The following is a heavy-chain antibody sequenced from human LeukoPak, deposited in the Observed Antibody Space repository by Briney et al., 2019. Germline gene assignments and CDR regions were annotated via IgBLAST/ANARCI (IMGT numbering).Heavy chain of an antibody. Sequence: GESLKISCKGSGYSSTSYWIGWVRQMPGKGLEWMGIIYPGDSDTRYSPSFQGQVTISADKSISTAYLQWSSLKASDTAMYYCARQMRLSPELWFGELLPTDAFDIWGQGTMVTVSS. CDR2: IYPGDSDT. V-gene: IGHV5-51*01. D-gene: IGHD3-10*01. CDR3: ARQMRLSPELWFGELLPTDAFDI. CDR1: GYSSTSYW. J-gene: IGHJ3*02.